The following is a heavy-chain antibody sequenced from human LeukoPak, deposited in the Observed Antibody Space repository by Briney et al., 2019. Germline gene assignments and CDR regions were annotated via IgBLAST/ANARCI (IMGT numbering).Heavy chain of an antibody. J-gene: IGHJ5*02. CDR1: GGSISSYY. CDR2: IYYSGST. Sequence: SETLSLTCTVSGGSISSYYWSWIRQPPGKGLEWIGYIYYSGSTNYKPSLKSRVTISVDTSKNQFSLKLSSVTAADTAVYYCARVIVVVVAATRGVYNWFDPWGQGTLVTVSS. CDR3: ARVIVVVVAATRGVYNWFDP. D-gene: IGHD2-15*01. V-gene: IGHV4-59*01.